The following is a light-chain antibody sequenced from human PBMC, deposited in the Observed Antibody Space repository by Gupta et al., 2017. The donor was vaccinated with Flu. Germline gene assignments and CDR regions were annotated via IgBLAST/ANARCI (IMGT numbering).Light chain of an antibody. CDR1: RSNFGAGYD. CDR3: QSSDITISGWV. V-gene: IGLV1-40*01. CDR2: VNN. J-gene: IGLJ3*02. Sequence: QSVLTQLPSVPPAPGQRPTISCTGSRSNFGAGYDVHCYQQFQGTAPKLRIYVNNNRASGVPDRVSGSKSGTYASPVTTGPQAEDEADDYCQSSDITISGWVFGGGTKLTVL.